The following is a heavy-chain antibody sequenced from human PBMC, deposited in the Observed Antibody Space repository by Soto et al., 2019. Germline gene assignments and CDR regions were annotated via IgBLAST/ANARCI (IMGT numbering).Heavy chain of an antibody. D-gene: IGHD6-13*01. CDR3: ARASAYSTPWSFDN. V-gene: IGHV1-18*01. CDR2: FSGFNGNT. J-gene: IGHJ4*02. Sequence: QVQLVQSGAEVMKPGASVRVSCKASGYTFSRYGISWVRHAPGQGVAWMGWFSGFNGNTKESEKWKGRVTLITDTAANTAHMGVRSLRSDDTAVNYCARASAYSTPWSFDNWGQGTLVTVSS. CDR1: GYTFSRYG.